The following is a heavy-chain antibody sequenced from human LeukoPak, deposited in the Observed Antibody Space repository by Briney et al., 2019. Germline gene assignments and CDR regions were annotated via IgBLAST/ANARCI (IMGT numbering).Heavy chain of an antibody. CDR2: IYYNGDA. CDR3: ARGPHAAMGSVDY. J-gene: IGHJ4*02. CDR1: GGSTSSSNYY. V-gene: IGHV4-39*01. Sequence: PSETLSLTCTVSGGSTSSSNYYWVWIRQPPGKGLEWIGSIYYNGDAHYSPSLKSRVTISVDTSKNQFSLKLSSVTAADTAVYYCARGPHAAMGSVDYWGQGTLVTVSS. D-gene: IGHD5-18*01.